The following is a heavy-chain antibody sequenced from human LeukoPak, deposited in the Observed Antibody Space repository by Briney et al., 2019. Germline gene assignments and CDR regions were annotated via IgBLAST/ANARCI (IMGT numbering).Heavy chain of an antibody. D-gene: IGHD6-13*01. CDR2: ISGSGAGT. V-gene: IGHV3-23*01. CDR1: GFTFSSYA. CDR3: AKVDSSIWVPDY. J-gene: IGHJ4*02. Sequence: LSGGSLRLSCAASGFTFSSYAMTWVRQAPGKGLEWVSAISGSGAGTYYADSVKGRFTISRDNSRNTLYLQMNSLRADDTAIYYCAKVDSSIWVPDYWGQGTLVTVSS.